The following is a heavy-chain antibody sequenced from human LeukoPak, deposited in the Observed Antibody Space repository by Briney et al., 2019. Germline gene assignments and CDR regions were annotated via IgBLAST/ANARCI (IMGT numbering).Heavy chain of an antibody. D-gene: IGHD4-11*01. CDR1: GYTFTSYD. Sequence: ASVKVSCKASGYTFTSYDINWVRQAPGQGLEWMGWINPNSGGTNYAQKFQGRVTMTRDTSISTAYMELSRLRSDDTAVYYCARSYSNSPFDYWGQGTLVTVSS. CDR3: ARSYSNSPFDY. CDR2: INPNSGGT. V-gene: IGHV1-2*02. J-gene: IGHJ4*02.